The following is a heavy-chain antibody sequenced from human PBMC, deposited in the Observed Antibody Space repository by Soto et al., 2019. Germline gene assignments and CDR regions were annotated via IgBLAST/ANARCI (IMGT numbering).Heavy chain of an antibody. D-gene: IGHD5-12*01. CDR3: ARGNHRWLQLWYFDL. CDR2: IIPIFGTA. Sequence: QVQLVQSGAEVKKPGSSVTVSCKASGGTFSSYTISWVRQAPGQGLEWMGGIIPIFGTANYEQKFQCRVTITADESSSTAYMELSILRSEDTAVYYCARGNHRWLQLWYFDLWGRGTLVTVSS. J-gene: IGHJ2*01. V-gene: IGHV1-69*12. CDR1: GGTFSSYT.